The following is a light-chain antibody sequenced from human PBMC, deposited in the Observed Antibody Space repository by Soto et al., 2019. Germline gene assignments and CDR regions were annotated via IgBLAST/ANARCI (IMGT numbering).Light chain of an antibody. CDR3: QQYGSSPRT. J-gene: IGKJ1*01. V-gene: IGKV3-20*01. Sequence: EIVLTQSPGTLSLSPGERATLSCRASQSVSSNFLAWYQQKPGQAPRLLIYDASNRATGVPDRFSGSESGTDFTLTISRLEPEDFAVYYCQQYGSSPRTFGQGTKVEIK. CDR1: QSVSSNF. CDR2: DAS.